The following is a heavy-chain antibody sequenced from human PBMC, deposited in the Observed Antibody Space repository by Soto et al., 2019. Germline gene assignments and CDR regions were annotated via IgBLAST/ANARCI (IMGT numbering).Heavy chain of an antibody. CDR3: EGRDDPFHV. J-gene: IGHJ3*01. V-gene: IGHV3-33*01. CDR2: IWHDGSQK. Sequence: QVQLVESGGGVVQPGTSLRLSCVASGFTFSNYGIHWVRQAPGRGLEWVAAIWHDGSQKYLTDSVRGRFTISRDNSKNTVYLHMNSLRVEDTAVYYCEGRDDPFHVWGRGTMVTVSS. CDR1: GFTFSNYG.